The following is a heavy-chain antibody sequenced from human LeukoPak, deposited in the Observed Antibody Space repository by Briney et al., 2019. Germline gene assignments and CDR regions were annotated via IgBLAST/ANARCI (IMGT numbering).Heavy chain of an antibody. CDR3: AKPMERSIVGATLED. V-gene: IGHV3-9*01. D-gene: IGHD1-26*01. CDR2: ISWDSGTI. CDR1: GFTFDEYA. J-gene: IGHJ4*02. Sequence: PGRSLRLSCAASGFTFDEYAMHWVRQAPGKGLEWVSDISWDSGTIGYADSVKGRFTISRDNAKNSLYLQMNSLRTEDTALYYCAKPMERSIVGATLEDWGQGTLVTVSS.